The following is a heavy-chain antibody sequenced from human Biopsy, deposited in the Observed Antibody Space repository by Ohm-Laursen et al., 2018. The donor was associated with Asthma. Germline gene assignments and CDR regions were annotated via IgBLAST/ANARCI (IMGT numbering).Heavy chain of an antibody. Sequence: ASVKVSCKSLGGTFNTYVIGWVRQAPGQGLEWMGGINSVFGTTTYPQKFQDRVTITADDSTSTVYMELSSMRSEDTAVYYCARKAGSCISRTCYSLDFWGQGTLVTVSS. V-gene: IGHV1-69*13. CDR1: GGTFNTYV. CDR2: INSVFGTT. D-gene: IGHD2-2*01. CDR3: ARKAGSCISRTCYSLDF. J-gene: IGHJ4*02.